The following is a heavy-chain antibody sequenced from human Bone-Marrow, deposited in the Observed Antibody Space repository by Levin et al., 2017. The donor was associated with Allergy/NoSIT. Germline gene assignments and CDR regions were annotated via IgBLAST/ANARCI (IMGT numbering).Heavy chain of an antibody. J-gene: IGHJ4*02. V-gene: IGHV1-69*13. Sequence: SVKVSCKASGGSFNTDAISWLRQAPGQGLEWMGGIIPLFRTATYAQSFQGRVSITADASTNTATLDLSSLRSDDTAVYYCAVSGEIAGYFNYWGQGTLITVSS. CDR1: GGSFNTDA. CDR3: AVSGEIAGYFNY. D-gene: IGHD2-21*01. CDR2: IIPLFRTA.